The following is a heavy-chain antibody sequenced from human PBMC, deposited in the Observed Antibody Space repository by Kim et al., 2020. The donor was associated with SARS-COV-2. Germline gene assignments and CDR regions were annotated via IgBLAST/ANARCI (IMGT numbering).Heavy chain of an antibody. CDR2: IYYSGST. CDR1: GGSISSSSYY. V-gene: IGHV4-39*01. Sequence: SETLSLTCTVSGGSISSSSYYWGWIRQPPGKGLEWIVSIYYSGSTYDNPSLKSRVTISVDTSKNQFSLKLSSVTAADTAVYYCARHEASITIFGVFPLGEGMDGWGQGTTVTVSS. J-gene: IGHJ6*02. D-gene: IGHD3-3*01. CDR3: ARHEASITIFGVFPLGEGMDG.